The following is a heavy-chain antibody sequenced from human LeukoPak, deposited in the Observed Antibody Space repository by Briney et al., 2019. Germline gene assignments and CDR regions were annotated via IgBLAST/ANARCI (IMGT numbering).Heavy chain of an antibody. CDR2: INHSGST. CDR3: ASRVGLATASY. D-gene: IGHD6-19*01. V-gene: IGHV4-34*01. CDR1: GGSFSGYY. Sequence: PSETLSLTCAVYGGSFSGYYWSWIRQPPGKGLEWIGEINHSGSTNYNPSLKSRVTISVDTFKNQFSLKLSSVTAADTAVYYCASRVGLATASYWGQGNLVTVSS. J-gene: IGHJ4*02.